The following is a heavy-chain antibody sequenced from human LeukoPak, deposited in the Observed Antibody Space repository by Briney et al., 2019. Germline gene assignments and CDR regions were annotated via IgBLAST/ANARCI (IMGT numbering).Heavy chain of an antibody. CDR1: GGSISSSSYY. D-gene: IGHD3-22*01. CDR2: IYYSGST. Sequence: SETLSLTCTVSGGSISSSSYYWGWIRQPPGKGLEWIGSIYYSGSTYYNPSLKSRVTISVDTSKNQFSLKLGSVTAADTAVYYCARQPSDSSGPGTNWFDPWGQGTLVTVSS. J-gene: IGHJ5*02. V-gene: IGHV4-39*01. CDR3: ARQPSDSSGPGTNWFDP.